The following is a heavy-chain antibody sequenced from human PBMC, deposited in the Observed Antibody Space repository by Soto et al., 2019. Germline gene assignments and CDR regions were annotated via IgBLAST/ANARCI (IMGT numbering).Heavy chain of an antibody. CDR1: GFTFSSYW. CDR2: IKQDGSEK. CDR3: ARVSGPYSSSWYDWFDP. V-gene: IGHV3-7*01. J-gene: IGHJ5*02. D-gene: IGHD6-13*01. Sequence: GGSLRLSCAASGFTFSSYWMSWVRQAPGKGLEWVANIKQDGSEKYYVDSVKGRFTISRDNAKNSLYLQMNSLRAEDTAVYYCARVSGPYSSSWYDWFDPWGQGTLVTVSS.